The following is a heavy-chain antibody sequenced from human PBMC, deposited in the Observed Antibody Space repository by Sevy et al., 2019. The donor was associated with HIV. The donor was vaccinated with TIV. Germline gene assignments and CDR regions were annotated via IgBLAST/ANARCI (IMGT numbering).Heavy chain of an antibody. D-gene: IGHD3-10*01. V-gene: IGHV3-23*01. CDR2: ISGSGGRT. J-gene: IGHJ4*02. CDR3: AKPTSYVYGSSSDPLPSSRNDY. Sequence: GESLKISCAASGFTFTSYAMSWVRQAPGKGLEWVSAISGSGGRTYYADSVKGRFTISRDNSKNTLNLQMKGLRAEETAIYYCAKPTSYVYGSSSDPLPSSRNDYWGQGTLVTVSS. CDR1: GFTFTSYA.